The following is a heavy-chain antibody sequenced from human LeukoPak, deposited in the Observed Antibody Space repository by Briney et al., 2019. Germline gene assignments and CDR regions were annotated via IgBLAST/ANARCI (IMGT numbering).Heavy chain of an antibody. CDR2: IYPGDSDP. CDR1: GYIFTTYW. J-gene: IGHJ4*02. CDR3: VRHGLGSSWFGFDY. V-gene: IGHV5-51*01. D-gene: IGHD6-13*01. Sequence: GESLKISCKGSGYIFTTYWIGWLRQMPGKGLEWMGIIYPGDSDPRYSPSFQGQVTISADKSISTAYLQWSSLKASDSAMYYCVRHGLGSSWFGFDYWGQGTLVTVSS.